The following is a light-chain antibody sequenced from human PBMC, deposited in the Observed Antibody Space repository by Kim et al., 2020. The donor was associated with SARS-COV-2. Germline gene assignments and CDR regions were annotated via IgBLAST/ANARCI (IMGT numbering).Light chain of an antibody. J-gene: IGLJ3*02. CDR3: QVWDSSSDHPV. CDR2: YDS. V-gene: IGLV3-21*04. Sequence: YELTQPPSVSVAPGKTARITCGGNNIGSKSVHWYQQKPGQAPVLVIYYDSDRPSGIPERFSGSNSGNTATLTISRVEAGDEAAYYCQVWDSSSDHPVFGG. CDR1: NIGSKS.